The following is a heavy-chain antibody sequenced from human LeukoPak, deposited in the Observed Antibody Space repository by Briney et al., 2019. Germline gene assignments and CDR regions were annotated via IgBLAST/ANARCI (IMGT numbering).Heavy chain of an antibody. J-gene: IGHJ3*02. D-gene: IGHD5-18*01. Sequence: GGSLRLSCAASGFAFSDSWMTWIRQAPGKGLEWVAFIKGDGSAKKYVDSVKGRFTISRDNAKSSSFLQMNSLRAEDTAVYYCARDRGWIQHDIWGQGTMVTVSS. CDR1: GFAFSDSW. V-gene: IGHV3-7*01. CDR3: ARDRGWIQHDI. CDR2: IKGDGSAK.